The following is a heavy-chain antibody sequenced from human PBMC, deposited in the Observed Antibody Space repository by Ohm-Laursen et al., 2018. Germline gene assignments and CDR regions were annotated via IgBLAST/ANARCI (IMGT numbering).Heavy chain of an antibody. CDR1: GGSISSYY. J-gene: IGHJ4*02. V-gene: IGHV4-59*01. CDR3: ARAAVAGYYFDY. D-gene: IGHD6-19*01. CDR2: IYYSGST. Sequence: TLSLTCAVSGGSISSYYWSRIRQPPGKGLEWIGYIYYSGSTNYNPSLKSRVTISVDTSKNQFSLKLSSVTAADTAVYYCARAAVAGYYFDYWGQGTLVTVSS.